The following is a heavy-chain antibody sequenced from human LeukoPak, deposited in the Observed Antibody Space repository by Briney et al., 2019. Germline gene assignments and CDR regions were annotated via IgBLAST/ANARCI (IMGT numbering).Heavy chain of an antibody. J-gene: IGHJ3*02. CDR3: AKVRSSTSSRGAFHI. V-gene: IGHV3-9*01. Sequence: GGSLRLSCVASGFSFDDYGMFWVRQTPGKGLEWVSGISWNSGNIGYADSVKGRFTISRDNAKNSVYLQMNSLRAEDTAVYYCAKVRSSTSSRGAFHIWGPGTMVTVSS. CDR1: GFSFDDYG. D-gene: IGHD2-2*01. CDR2: ISWNSGNI.